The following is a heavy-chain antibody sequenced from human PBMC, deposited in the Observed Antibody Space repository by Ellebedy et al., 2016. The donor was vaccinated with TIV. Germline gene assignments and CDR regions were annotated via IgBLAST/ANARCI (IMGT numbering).Heavy chain of an antibody. V-gene: IGHV2-70*17. CDR1: GFSLSTSGMC. CDR2: IDWDDDK. D-gene: IGHD1-1*01. Sequence: SGPTLVKPTQTLTLTCTFSGFSLSTSGMCVSWIRQPPGKALEWLARIDWDDDKFYSTSLKTRPTISKDTSKNQVFLTMTNMDPVDTATYYCARIRSFRGYFYFDYWGQGTLVTVSS. CDR3: ARIRSFRGYFYFDY. J-gene: IGHJ4*02.